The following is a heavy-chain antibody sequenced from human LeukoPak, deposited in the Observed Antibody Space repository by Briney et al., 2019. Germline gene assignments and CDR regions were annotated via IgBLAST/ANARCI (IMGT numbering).Heavy chain of an antibody. Sequence: GGSLRLSCAASGFTFSSYGMHWVRQAPGKGLEWVAVISYDGSNKYYADSVKGRFTISRDNSKNTLYLQMNSLRAEDTAVYYCARDACSGGSCLDYWGQGTLVTVSS. D-gene: IGHD2-15*01. CDR3: ARDACSGGSCLDY. CDR2: ISYDGSNK. V-gene: IGHV3-30*03. CDR1: GFTFSSYG. J-gene: IGHJ4*02.